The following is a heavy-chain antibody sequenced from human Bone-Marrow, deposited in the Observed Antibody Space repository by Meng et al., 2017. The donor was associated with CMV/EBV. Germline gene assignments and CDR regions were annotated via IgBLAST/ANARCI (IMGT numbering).Heavy chain of an antibody. CDR2: INPNSGGT. J-gene: IGHJ5*02. V-gene: IGHV1-2*02. CDR1: GYTFTGYY. CDR3: ARDRFVTIFGRWFDP. D-gene: IGHD3-3*01. Sequence: SVKVSCKASGYTFTGYYMHWVRQAPGQGLEWMGWINPNSGGTNYPQKFQGRVTMTRDTSISTAYMELSRLRSDDTAVYYCARDRFVTIFGRWFDPWGQGTLVTVSS.